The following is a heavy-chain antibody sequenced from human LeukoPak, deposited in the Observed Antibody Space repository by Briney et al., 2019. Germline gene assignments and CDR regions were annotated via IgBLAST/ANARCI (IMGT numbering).Heavy chain of an antibody. D-gene: IGHD3-22*01. CDR1: GFTLSSYG. CDR2: IWFDGSNK. V-gene: IGHV3-33*01. Sequence: GGSLRLSCAASGFTLSSYGMHGVRQAPGKGLEWVAVIWFDGSNKYHAESVKGRFTISRDNSKNTLYLQMNSLRAEDTAVYYCVREPNDSNYGMDVWGQGTTVTVSS. J-gene: IGHJ6*02. CDR3: VREPNDSNYGMDV.